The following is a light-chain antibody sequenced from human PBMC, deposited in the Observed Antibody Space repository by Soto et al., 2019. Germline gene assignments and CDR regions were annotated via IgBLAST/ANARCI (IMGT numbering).Light chain of an antibody. CDR1: SSNIGAGYD. CDR2: GNS. V-gene: IGLV1-40*01. J-gene: IGLJ1*01. CDR3: QSYDGSLYV. Sequence: QAVVTQPPSVSGAPGQSVTISCTGSSSNIGAGYDVHWYQQFPGAAPKLLIYGNSNRPSGVPDRFSGSKSGTSASLATSGLLAEDEADYYCQSYDGSLYVFGSGTKVTVL.